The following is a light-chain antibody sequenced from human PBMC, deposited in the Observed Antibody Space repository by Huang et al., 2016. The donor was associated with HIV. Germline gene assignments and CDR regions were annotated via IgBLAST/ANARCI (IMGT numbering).Light chain of an antibody. CDR1: QSISSSY. J-gene: IGKJ5*01. V-gene: IGKV3-20*01. CDR3: QQDIVSSMVTHLIT. Sequence: EIVLTQSPGPLSLSPEEKGTLSCRASQSISSSYLAKQQKKPGQAPSIFIYGACSRATGIPDRFSGIGSGTDCTLNISRLEPEDFAVFYCQQDIVSSMVTHLITFGQGTRLEIK. CDR2: GAC.